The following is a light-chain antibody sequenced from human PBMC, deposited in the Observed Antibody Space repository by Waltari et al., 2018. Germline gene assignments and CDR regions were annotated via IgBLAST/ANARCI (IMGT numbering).Light chain of an antibody. CDR3: QQTSMTPLT. Sequence: QMTQSPSSLSASLGDRVTITCRASQTIYQYLNWYQQKQGQVPTLLMYTASNLQSAVPPRFSGSGFGTDFTLTISSLQPEDVATYYCQQTSMTPLTFGEGTKVEI. CDR2: TAS. J-gene: IGKJ4*01. V-gene: IGKV1-39*01. CDR1: QTIYQY.